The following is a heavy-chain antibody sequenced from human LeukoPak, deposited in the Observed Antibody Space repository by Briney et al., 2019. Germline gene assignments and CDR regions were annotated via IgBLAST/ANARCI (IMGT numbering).Heavy chain of an antibody. V-gene: IGHV3-7*01. J-gene: IGHJ4*02. Sequence: GGSLRLSCAASGFTFSTYWMSCVRQAPGEGLEWGANIKQDASEKYYLDSVKGRFTISRDNATNSLYLQMNSLRAEDTAMYYCARDSAGNDYWGQGTLVTVSS. CDR1: GFTFSTYW. D-gene: IGHD6-13*01. CDR3: ARDSAGNDY. CDR2: IKQDASEK.